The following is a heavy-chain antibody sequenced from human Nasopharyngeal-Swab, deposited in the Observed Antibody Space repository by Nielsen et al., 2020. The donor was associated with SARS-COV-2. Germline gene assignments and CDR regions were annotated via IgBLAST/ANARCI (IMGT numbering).Heavy chain of an antibody. V-gene: IGHV3-9*01. Sequence: SLKISCAASGFTFDDYAMHWVRQAPGKGLEWVSGISWNSGSIGYADSVKGRFTISRDNAKNSLYLQMNSLSTEETALYYCARDSGGPSSGWSPANLDYWGQGTLVTVSS. J-gene: IGHJ4*02. CDR2: ISWNSGSI. D-gene: IGHD6-19*01. CDR1: GFTFDDYA. CDR3: ARDSGGPSSGWSPANLDY.